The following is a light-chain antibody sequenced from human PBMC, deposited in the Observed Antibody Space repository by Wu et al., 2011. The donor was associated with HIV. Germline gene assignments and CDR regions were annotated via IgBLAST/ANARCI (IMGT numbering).Light chain of an antibody. CDR2: GAS. CDR3: QQYGSSPRT. J-gene: IGKJ1*01. CDR1: QSVSSSY. Sequence: CRASQSVSSSYLAWYQQKPGQAPRLLIYGASSRATGIPDRFSGSGSGTDFTLTISRLEPEDFAVYYCQQYGSSPRTFGQGTKVEIK. V-gene: IGKV3-20*01.